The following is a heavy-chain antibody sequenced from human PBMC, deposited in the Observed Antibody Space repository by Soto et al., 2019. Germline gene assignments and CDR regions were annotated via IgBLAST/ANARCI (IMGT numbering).Heavy chain of an antibody. Sequence: GASVKVSFKASGGTFSSYAISWVRQAPGQGLEWMGGIIPIFGTANYAQKFQGRVTITADKSTSTAYMELSSLRSEDTAMYYCARDIVVVVDAIPGWFDPWGQGTLVTVSS. V-gene: IGHV1-69*06. CDR2: IIPIFGTA. J-gene: IGHJ5*02. CDR1: GGTFSSYA. D-gene: IGHD2-15*01. CDR3: ARDIVVVVDAIPGWFDP.